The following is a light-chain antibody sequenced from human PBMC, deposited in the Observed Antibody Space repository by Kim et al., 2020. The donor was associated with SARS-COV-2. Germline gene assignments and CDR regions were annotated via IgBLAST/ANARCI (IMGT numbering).Light chain of an antibody. CDR3: QQYYSTPYT. J-gene: IGKJ2*01. V-gene: IGKV4-1*01. CDR2: WAS. Sequence: DIVMTQSPDSLAVSLGERATINCKSSQSVLYSSNNKNYLAWYQQKPGQPPKLLIYWASTRESGVPYRFSGSGSGTDFTLTISSLQAEDVAVYYCQQYYSTPYTFGQGTKLEI. CDR1: QSVLYSSNNKNY.